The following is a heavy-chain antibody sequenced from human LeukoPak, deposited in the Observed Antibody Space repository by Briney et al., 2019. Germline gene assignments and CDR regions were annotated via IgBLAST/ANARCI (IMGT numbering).Heavy chain of an antibody. J-gene: IGHJ5*02. D-gene: IGHD3-22*01. V-gene: IGHV3-7*01. CDR3: ARKTYYYDTSPAGWFDA. CDR1: GFTFGTYW. CDR2: INQDGSAK. Sequence: GGSLRLSCAASGFTFGTYWMSWVRQAPGKGLEWVANINQDGSAKNYVDSVKGRFTISRDNAKNSVYLQLSYLRADDTAIYYCARKTYYYDTSPAGWFDAWGQGTLATVSS.